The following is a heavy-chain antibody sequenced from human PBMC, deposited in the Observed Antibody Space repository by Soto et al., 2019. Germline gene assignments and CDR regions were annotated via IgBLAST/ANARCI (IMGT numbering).Heavy chain of an antibody. D-gene: IGHD2-2*01. CDR1: GGSFSGYY. Sequence: QVQLQQWGAGLLKPSETLSLTCAVYGGSFSGYYWSWIRQPPGKGLEWIGEINHSGSTNYNPSLKSRVTISVDTSKNQFSLKLSSVTAADTAVYYCAGGPRNARSIDYWGQGTLVTVSS. J-gene: IGHJ4*02. CDR3: AGGPRNARSIDY. V-gene: IGHV4-34*01. CDR2: INHSGST.